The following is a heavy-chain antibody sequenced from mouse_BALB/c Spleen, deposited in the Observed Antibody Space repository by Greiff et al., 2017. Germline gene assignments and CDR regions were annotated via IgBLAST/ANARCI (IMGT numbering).Heavy chain of an antibody. CDR2: ISYSGST. D-gene: IGHD2-10*02. CDR3: ARLEYGTGVFAY. J-gene: IGHJ3*01. Sequence: EVKLMESGPSLVKPSQTLSLTCSVTGDSITSGYWNWIRKFPGNKLEYMGYISYSGSTYYNPSLKSRISITRDTSKNQYYLQLNSVTTEDTATYYCARLEYGTGVFAYWGQGTLVTVSA. V-gene: IGHV3-8*02. CDR1: GDSITSGY.